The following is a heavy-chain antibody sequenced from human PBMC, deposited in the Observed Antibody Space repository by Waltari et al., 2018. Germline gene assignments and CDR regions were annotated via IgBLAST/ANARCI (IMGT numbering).Heavy chain of an antibody. CDR3: ARFSGGWSTPFDY. CDR2: ISYSGST. CDR1: GGSFSGYY. D-gene: IGHD6-19*01. Sequence: QVQLQQWGAGLLKPSETLSLTCAVYGGSFSGYYWSWIRQPPGKGLEWIGFISYSGSTNYNPSLQSRVSISVDTSKNQFSLKLSSVAAADTAVYYCARFSGGWSTPFDYWGQGTLVTVSS. V-gene: IGHV4-34*11. J-gene: IGHJ4*02.